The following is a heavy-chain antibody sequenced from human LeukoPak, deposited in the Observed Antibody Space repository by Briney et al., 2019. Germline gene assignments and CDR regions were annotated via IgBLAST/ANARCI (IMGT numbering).Heavy chain of an antibody. CDR3: ARVLLLRYFENFDY. CDR1: GYTFTGYY. D-gene: IGHD3-9*01. CDR2: INPNSGGT. V-gene: IGHV1-2*02. J-gene: IGHJ4*02. Sequence: ASVKVSCKASGYTFTGYYMHWVRQAPGQGLEWMGWINPNSGGTNYAQKFHGRVSMTRDTSISTACMELSRLRSDDTAVYYCARVLLLRYFENFDYWGQGTLVTVSS.